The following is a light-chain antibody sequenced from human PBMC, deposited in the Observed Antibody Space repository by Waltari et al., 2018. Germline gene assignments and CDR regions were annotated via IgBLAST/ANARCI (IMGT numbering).Light chain of an antibody. J-gene: IGLJ3*02. CDR3: VAWDDSLSGRL. V-gene: IGLV1-47*01. CDR2: RND. Sequence: QSVLTQPPSASGTPGQRVTISCSGSASTIGSRSVYWSHPLPGTAPKLFIYRNDQRPSGVPDRFSGSKSGTSASLAISGLRSEDEADYYCVAWDDSLSGRLFGGGTKLTVL. CDR1: ASTIGSRS.